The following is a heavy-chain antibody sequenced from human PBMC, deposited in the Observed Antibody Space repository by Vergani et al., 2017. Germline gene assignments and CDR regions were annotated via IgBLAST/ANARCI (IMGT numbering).Heavy chain of an antibody. D-gene: IGHD6-6*01. CDR2: ISAYNGNT. Sequence: QVQLVQSGAEVKKPGASVKVSCKASGYTFTSYGISWVRQAPGQGLEWMGWISAYNGNTNYAQKLQGRVTMTTDTSTSTAYMERRSLRSDDTAVYYCARDPAGVSSSYQQKGFDPWGQGTLVTVSS. CDR3: ARDPAGVSSSYQQKGFDP. J-gene: IGHJ5*02. CDR1: GYTFTSYG. V-gene: IGHV1-18*01.